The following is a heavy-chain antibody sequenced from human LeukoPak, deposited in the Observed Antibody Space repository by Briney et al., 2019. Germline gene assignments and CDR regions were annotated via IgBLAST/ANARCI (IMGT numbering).Heavy chain of an antibody. J-gene: IGHJ4*02. Sequence: SETLSLTCAVYGGSFSGYYWSWIRQPPGKGLEWIGEINHSGSTNYNPSLKSRVTISVDTSKNQFSLKLSSVTAADTAVYYCARGAAVALELWGQGTLVTVSS. CDR3: ARGAAVALEL. D-gene: IGHD6-19*01. CDR1: GGSFSGYY. V-gene: IGHV4-34*01. CDR2: INHSGST.